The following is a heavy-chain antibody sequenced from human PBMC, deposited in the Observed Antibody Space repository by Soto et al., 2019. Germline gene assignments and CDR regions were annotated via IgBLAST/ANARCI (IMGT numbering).Heavy chain of an antibody. V-gene: IGHV1-46*01. Sequence: SVKVSCKASGYTFTNYYVQWVRQAPGQGLEWLGVIHPDGGHTTYSQKFQDRVTMTRDTFTSTVYMELSSLRSEDTAVYYCARGDNDYWGQGTLVTVSS. CDR3: ARGDNDY. CDR2: IHPDGGHT. J-gene: IGHJ4*02. CDR1: GYTFTNYY.